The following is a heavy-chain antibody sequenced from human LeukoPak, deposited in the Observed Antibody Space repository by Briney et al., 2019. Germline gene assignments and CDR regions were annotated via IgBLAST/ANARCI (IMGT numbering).Heavy chain of an antibody. CDR2: IRYDGSNK. CDR3: ARERGRNYLDYFDY. V-gene: IGHV3-30*02. D-gene: IGHD1-7*01. Sequence: PGGSLRLSCAASGFTFSSYGMHWVRQAPGKGLEWVAFIRYDGSNKYYADSVKGRFTISRDNSKNTLYLQMNSLRVEDTAVYYCARERGRNYLDYFDYWGQGTLVTVSS. J-gene: IGHJ4*02. CDR1: GFTFSSYG.